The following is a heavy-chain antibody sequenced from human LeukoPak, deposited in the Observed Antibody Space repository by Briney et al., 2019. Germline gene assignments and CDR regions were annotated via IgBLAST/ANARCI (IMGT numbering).Heavy chain of an antibody. J-gene: IGHJ4*02. D-gene: IGHD4-23*01. CDR1: GFTFSDYY. CDR3: AKTATVVIQYYFDY. Sequence: GGSLRLSCAASGFTFSDYYMSWIRQAPGKGLEWVSYISSSGSTIYYADSVKGRFTISRGNAKNSLYLQMNSLRAEDTAVYYCAKTATVVIQYYFDYWGQGTLVTVSS. CDR2: ISSSGSTI. V-gene: IGHV3-11*01.